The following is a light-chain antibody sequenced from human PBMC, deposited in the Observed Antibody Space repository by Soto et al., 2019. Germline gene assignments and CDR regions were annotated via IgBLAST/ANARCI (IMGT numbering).Light chain of an antibody. Sequence: VVTQSPSTLSVSRGDRWTLSFGASRSFSMYLAWYERKPFHSPMLLIYCASTRATGIPARFSGSGSGTEFTLTISSLQSEDFAVYFCQQYNIWPQTFGQGTKVDIK. CDR2: CAS. CDR3: QQYNIWPQT. CDR1: RSFSMY. V-gene: IGKV3-15*01. J-gene: IGKJ1*01.